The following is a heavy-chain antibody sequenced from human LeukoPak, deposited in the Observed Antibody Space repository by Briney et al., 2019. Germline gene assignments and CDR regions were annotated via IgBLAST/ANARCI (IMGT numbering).Heavy chain of an antibody. CDR3: AKDLDYDFWSGPQFDY. D-gene: IGHD3-3*01. CDR2: ISGSGGST. V-gene: IGHV3-23*01. J-gene: IGHJ4*02. Sequence: GGSLRLSCAASGFTFSSYSMSWVRQAPGKGLEWVSAISGSGGSTYYAGSVKGRFTISRDNSKNTLYLQMNSLRAEDTAVYYCAKDLDYDFWSGPQFDYWGQGTLVTVSS. CDR1: GFTFSSYS.